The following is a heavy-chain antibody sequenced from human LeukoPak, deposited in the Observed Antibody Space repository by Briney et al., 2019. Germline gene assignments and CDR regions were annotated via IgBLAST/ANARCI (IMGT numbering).Heavy chain of an antibody. CDR1: GYTFSGSD. J-gene: IGHJ4*02. Sequence: GASVKVSCKASGYTFSGSDMNWVRQAPGQGLEWMGWININTGNPTYVQHFTGRFVFSLDTSVSTAYLQISSLKAEDTAVYYCASLSEFLGLGWGQGTLVTVSS. V-gene: IGHV7-4-1*02. D-gene: IGHD3-3*01. CDR3: ASLSEFLGLG. CDR2: ININTGNP.